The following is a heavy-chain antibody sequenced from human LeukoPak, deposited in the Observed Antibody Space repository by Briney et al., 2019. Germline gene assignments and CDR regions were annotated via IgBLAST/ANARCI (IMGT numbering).Heavy chain of an antibody. CDR1: GFTFSFNS. CDR2: IKRDGSGT. J-gene: IGHJ4*02. Sequence: PGGSLRLSCAASGFTFSFNSMHWVRQGPGKGLVWVSRIKRDGSGTTYADSVKGRVTISRDNAKNTLYLQMNSLRAEDTAVYYCAKDVGSYYVGSLAYWGQGTLVTVSS. CDR3: AKDVGSYYVGSLAY. V-gene: IGHV3-74*01. D-gene: IGHD1-26*01.